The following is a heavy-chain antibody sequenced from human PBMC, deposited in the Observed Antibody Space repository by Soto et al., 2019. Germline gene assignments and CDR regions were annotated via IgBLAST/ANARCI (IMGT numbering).Heavy chain of an antibody. CDR1: GGTFSSYA. V-gene: IGHV1-69*13. CDR2: IIPIFGAA. J-gene: IGHJ3*02. Sequence: SVKVSCKASGGTFSSYAISWVXQAPGQGLEWMGGIIPIFGAANYAQKFQGRVTITADESTSTAYMELSSLRSEDTAVYYCARDLEYYYDRSGAFDIWGQGTMVTVSS. CDR3: ARDLEYYYDRSGAFDI. D-gene: IGHD3-22*01.